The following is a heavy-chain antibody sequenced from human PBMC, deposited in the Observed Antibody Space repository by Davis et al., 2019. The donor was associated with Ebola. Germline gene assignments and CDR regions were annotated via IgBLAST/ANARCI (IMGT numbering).Heavy chain of an antibody. Sequence: ASVKVSCKASGFTFTSYGISWVRQAPGQGLEWMGWISAYNGNKNYAQKFQGRVTMTTDTSTSTAYMELRSLRSDDTAVYYCARFARRLDYWGQGTLVIVSS. CDR1: GFTFTSYG. J-gene: IGHJ4*02. CDR3: ARFARRLDY. D-gene: IGHD3-10*01. CDR2: ISAYNGNK. V-gene: IGHV1-18*04.